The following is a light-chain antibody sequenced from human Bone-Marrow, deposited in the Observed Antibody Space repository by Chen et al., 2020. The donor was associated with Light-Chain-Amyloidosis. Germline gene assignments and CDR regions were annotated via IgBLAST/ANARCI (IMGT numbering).Light chain of an antibody. J-gene: IGLJ3*02. CDR3: QAWDNNSWV. Sequence: FELTQPPSVSVSPGQTVTITCSGDGLGDKYASWYQQRPGRSPVLVMFQDKKRPSGISERFSGSTSGNTATLTISGTQAVDEAAYYCQAWDNNSWVFGGGTKVTVL. V-gene: IGLV3-1*01. CDR1: GLGDKY. CDR2: QDK.